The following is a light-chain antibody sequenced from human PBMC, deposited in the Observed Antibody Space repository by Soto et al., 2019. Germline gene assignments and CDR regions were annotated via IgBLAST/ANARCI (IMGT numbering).Light chain of an antibody. CDR1: QGISSW. CDR2: AAS. CDR3: QQVKSYPRT. J-gene: IGKJ4*01. Sequence: DIQMTQSPSSVSASVGDRVTITCRASQGISSWLAWYQQKPGKAPKLLIYAASTLQSGVPSRFSGRKVGTQFILTIDSLQPEGFATYYCQQVKSYPRTFGGGTKWIS. V-gene: IGKV1-12*01.